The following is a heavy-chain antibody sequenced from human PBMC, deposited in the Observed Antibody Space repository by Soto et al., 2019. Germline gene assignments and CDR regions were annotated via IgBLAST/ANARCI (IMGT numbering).Heavy chain of an antibody. V-gene: IGHV1-18*01. D-gene: IGHD2-8*01. CDR1: GYTFTRYG. J-gene: IGHJ6*02. CDR2: ISGYNGDT. CDR3: AKNGQPPYYYYGLDV. Sequence: ASVKVSCKASGYTFTRYGISWVRQAPGQGLEWMGRISGYNGDTNYAQKFQGRVSMTIDTSTTTAYMELRSLTSDDTAVYYCAKNGQPPYYYYGLDVWG.